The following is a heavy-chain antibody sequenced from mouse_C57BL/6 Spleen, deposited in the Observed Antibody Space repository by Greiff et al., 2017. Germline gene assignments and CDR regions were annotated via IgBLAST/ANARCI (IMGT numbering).Heavy chain of an antibody. J-gene: IGHJ2*01. CDR2: IYYSGTI. CDR1: GISITTGNYR. CDR3: ARDDGYFYYFDY. V-gene: IGHV3-5*01. Sequence: EVKLQESGPGLVKPSQTVFLTCTVTGISITTGNYRWSWIRQFPGNKLDWIGNIYYSGTITYNPFLTSRTTITRDTPKNQFFLEMNSLAAEDTATCDSARDDGYFYYFDYWGQGTTLTVSS. D-gene: IGHD2-3*01.